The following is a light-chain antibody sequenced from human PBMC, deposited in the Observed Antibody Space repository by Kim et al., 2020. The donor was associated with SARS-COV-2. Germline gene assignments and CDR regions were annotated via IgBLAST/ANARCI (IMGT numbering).Light chain of an antibody. CDR2: EAS. CDR1: NNDIGNYIF. V-gene: IGLV2-23*01. CDR3: SSFARDRKVV. Sequence: QSALTQPASVSGSPGQSITISCTGTNNDIGNYIFVSWYRQYPGKAPKLIIFEASRRPSGVSDRLSGSKSGNTAFLTISGLQAEDEADYYCSSFARDRKVVFGGGTQLTVL. J-gene: IGLJ2*01.